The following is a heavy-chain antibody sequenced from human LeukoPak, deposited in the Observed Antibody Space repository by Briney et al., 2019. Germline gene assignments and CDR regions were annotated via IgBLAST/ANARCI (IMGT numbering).Heavy chain of an antibody. CDR1: GFTFSDYY. CDR3: GRLPSYYGSSLYPDY. D-gene: IGHD2-2*01. Sequence: PGGSLRLSCAASGFTFSDYYMSWIRQAPGKGLEWVSYISSGGSTIYYADSVKGRFAISRDNAKNSLYLQINSLRAVDTAVYYCGRLPSYYGSSLYPDYWGQGTLVTVSS. V-gene: IGHV3-11*01. CDR2: ISSGGSTI. J-gene: IGHJ4*02.